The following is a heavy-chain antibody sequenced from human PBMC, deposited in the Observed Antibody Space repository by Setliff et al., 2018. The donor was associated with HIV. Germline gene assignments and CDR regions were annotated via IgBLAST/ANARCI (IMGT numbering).Heavy chain of an antibody. Sequence: PGGSLRLSCATSGFSFSTYEMHWVRQAPGKGLEWVASISPDGSRNHCVGSVKGRFTASRDNAKSSLYLQMNSLRAEDTAVYYCARDPFGDSTLDYWGQGSLVTVSS. V-gene: IGHV3-7*03. CDR3: ARDPFGDSTLDY. CDR1: GFSFSTYE. CDR2: ISPDGSRN. J-gene: IGHJ4*02. D-gene: IGHD4-17*01.